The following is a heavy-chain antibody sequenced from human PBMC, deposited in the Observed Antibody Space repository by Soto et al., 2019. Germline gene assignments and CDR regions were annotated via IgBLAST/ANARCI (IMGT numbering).Heavy chain of an antibody. CDR2: IYYSGNT. V-gene: IGHV4-59*01. Sequence: SETLSLTCTVSGGSISSFYWSWVRQPPGKGLEWIGYIYYSGNTNYNPSLESRVTISVDTSRNQFSLNLTSATAADTAVYYCARKGAAASYAHYYMDVWGRGTTVTVSS. CDR1: GGSISSFY. J-gene: IGHJ6*03. CDR3: ARKGAAASYAHYYMDV. D-gene: IGHD6-13*01.